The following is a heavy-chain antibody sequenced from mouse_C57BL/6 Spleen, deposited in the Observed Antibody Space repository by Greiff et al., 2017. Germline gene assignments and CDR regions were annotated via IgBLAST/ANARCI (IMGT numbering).Heavy chain of an antibody. CDR3: ARGRYYYGSSYESYFDY. Sequence: QVQLQQPGAELVRPGTSVKLSCKASGYTFTSYWMHWVKQRPGQGLEWIGVIDPSDSYTNYNQKFKGKATLTVDTSSSTAYLKLSSLTSEDSAVYYCARGRYYYGSSYESYFDYWGQGTTLTVSS. J-gene: IGHJ2*01. D-gene: IGHD1-1*01. V-gene: IGHV1-59*01. CDR1: GYTFTSYW. CDR2: IDPSDSYT.